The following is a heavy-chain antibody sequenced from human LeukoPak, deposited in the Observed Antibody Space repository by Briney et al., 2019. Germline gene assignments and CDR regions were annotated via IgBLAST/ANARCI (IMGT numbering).Heavy chain of an antibody. CDR3: AKGGAATMRDGYNYYYYYMEV. V-gene: IGHV3-23*01. Sequence: PGGSLRLSCAASGITFSSHAMSWVPQAPGKGLEWVSLISGSGGHTYYGDYVKGRFTISRDNSTNRLYLQMNSLRPEDTAVYYCAKGGAATMRDGYNYYYYYMEVWGRGTTVTVSS. J-gene: IGHJ6*03. CDR2: ISGSGGHT. CDR1: GITFSSHA. D-gene: IGHD5-24*01.